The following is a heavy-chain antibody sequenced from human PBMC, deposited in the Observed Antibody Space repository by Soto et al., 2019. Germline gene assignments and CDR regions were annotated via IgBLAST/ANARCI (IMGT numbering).Heavy chain of an antibody. CDR1: RFTFSGSA. Sequence: EVQLVESGGGLVQPGGSLKLSCAASRFTFSGSAMHWVRQAYGKGLEWVGRIRGKGNNYATAYAASVKGRFTISREDSKNTAYLQMNSLKTEDTAVYYCTRAGDGDYQYYYYGMDVWGQGTTVTVSS. D-gene: IGHD4-17*01. J-gene: IGHJ6*02. CDR2: IRGKGNNYAT. CDR3: TRAGDGDYQYYYYGMDV. V-gene: IGHV3-73*02.